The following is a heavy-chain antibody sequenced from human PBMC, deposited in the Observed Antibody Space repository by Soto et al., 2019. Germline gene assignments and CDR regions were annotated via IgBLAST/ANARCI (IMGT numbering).Heavy chain of an antibody. Sequence: EVQVFESGGGLVQPGGSLRLSCAASGFTFSTYAMSWVRQAPGKGLEWVSAISDSGGSTYYADSVKGRFTISRDNSKNTLYLQMNSLRAEDTAVYYCAKGRYGDYGWFDPWGQGTLVTVSS. CDR2: ISDSGGST. CDR1: GFTFSTYA. D-gene: IGHD4-17*01. CDR3: AKGRYGDYGWFDP. V-gene: IGHV3-23*01. J-gene: IGHJ5*02.